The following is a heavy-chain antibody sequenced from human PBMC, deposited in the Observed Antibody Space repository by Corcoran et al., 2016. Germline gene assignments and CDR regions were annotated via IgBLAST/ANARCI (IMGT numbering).Heavy chain of an antibody. D-gene: IGHD5-18*01. CDR1: GGSFSGYY. Sequence: QVQLQQWGAGLLKPSETLSLTCAVYGGSFSGYYWSWIRQPPGKGLEWIGEISHSGSPNYNHTLKSRVTISVDTSTTQYSLKLSSVSAADTAVYDCAPAPKCRGYSYGIDVWGQGTTVTVSS. CDR2: ISHSGSP. V-gene: IGHV4-34*01. CDR3: APAPKCRGYSYGIDV. J-gene: IGHJ6*02.